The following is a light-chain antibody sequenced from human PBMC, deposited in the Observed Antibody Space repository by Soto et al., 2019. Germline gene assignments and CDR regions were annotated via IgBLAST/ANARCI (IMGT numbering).Light chain of an antibody. Sequence: QSALTQAPSVSGAPGQRVTISCTGGSSNLGAGFDVHWYQHLPGTAPKLLIFANTHRPSGVPDRFSGSKSGTSASLAITGLQAEDEADYYCQSYDTSLSGVIFGGGTQLTVL. J-gene: IGLJ2*01. CDR2: ANT. V-gene: IGLV1-40*01. CDR3: QSYDTSLSGVI. CDR1: SSNLGAGFD.